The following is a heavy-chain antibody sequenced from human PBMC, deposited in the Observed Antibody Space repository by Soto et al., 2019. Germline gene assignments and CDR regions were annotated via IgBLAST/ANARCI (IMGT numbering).Heavy chain of an antibody. CDR2: ISDDGSNK. D-gene: IGHD3-10*01. Sequence: GGSLRLACAASGFTFSTYAMHWVRQAPGKGLEWVATISDDGSNKYYADSVKGRFTISRDNSKDTLWLQMNSLRAEDTAVYYCPREGHGDWFDPWGQGTLVAVAS. J-gene: IGHJ5*02. V-gene: IGHV3-30-3*01. CDR1: GFTFSTYA. CDR3: PREGHGDWFDP.